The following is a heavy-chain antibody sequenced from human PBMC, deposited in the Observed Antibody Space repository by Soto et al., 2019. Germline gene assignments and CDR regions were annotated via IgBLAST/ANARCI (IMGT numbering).Heavy chain of an antibody. Sequence: PSETLSLTCTVSGGSISSGDYYWSWIRQPPGKGLEWIGCIYYSGSTYYNPSLKSRVTISVDTSKNQFSLKLSSVTAADKAVYYCASRHSSPYFDYWGQGTLVTVS. CDR1: GGSISSGDYY. CDR3: ASRHSSPYFDY. V-gene: IGHV4-30-4*01. CDR2: IYYSGST. J-gene: IGHJ4*02. D-gene: IGHD6-13*01.